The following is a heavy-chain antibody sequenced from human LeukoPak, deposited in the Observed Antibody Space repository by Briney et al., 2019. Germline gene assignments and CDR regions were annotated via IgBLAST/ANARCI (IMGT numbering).Heavy chain of an antibody. J-gene: IGHJ2*01. CDR3: ARAVMGIAVSKVYGYSDL. V-gene: IGHV4-59*01. D-gene: IGHD6-19*01. CDR2: IYYSGST. CDR1: GGSISSYY. Sequence: PSETLSLTCTVSGGSISSYYWSWIRQPPGKGLEWIGYIYYSGSTNYNPSLKSRVTISVDTSKNQFSLKLSSVTAADTAGYYCARAVMGIAVSKVYGYSDLWGRGTLVTVSS.